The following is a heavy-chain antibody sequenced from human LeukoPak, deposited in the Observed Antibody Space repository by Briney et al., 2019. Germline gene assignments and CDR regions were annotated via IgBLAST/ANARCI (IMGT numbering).Heavy chain of an antibody. D-gene: IGHD3-3*01. V-gene: IGHV1-24*01. CDR2: FDPEDGEI. CDR3: ATSITIFGVVIDRPPAADY. CDR1: GYTLTELS. J-gene: IGHJ4*02. Sequence: GASVMVSCKVSGYTLTELSKHWVRQAPGKGLEWMGGFDPEDGEIIYAQKLKGRVTMTEDTSTDTAYMELSSLRAEDTAVYYCATSITIFGVVIDRPPAADYWGQGTLVTVSS.